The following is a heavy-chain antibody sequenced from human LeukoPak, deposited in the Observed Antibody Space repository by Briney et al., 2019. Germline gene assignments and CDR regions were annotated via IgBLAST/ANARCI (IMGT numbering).Heavy chain of an antibody. J-gene: IGHJ3*02. CDR2: IYTSEST. D-gene: IGHD6-19*01. CDR1: GGSISSYY. CDR3: ARVALAGAFDI. V-gene: IGHV4-4*07. Sequence: SETLSLTCTVSGGSISSYYWSWIRQPAGKGLEWIGRIYTSESTNYNPSLKSRVTMSADTSKNQFSLKLSSVTAADTAVYYCARVALAGAFDIWGQGTMVTVSS.